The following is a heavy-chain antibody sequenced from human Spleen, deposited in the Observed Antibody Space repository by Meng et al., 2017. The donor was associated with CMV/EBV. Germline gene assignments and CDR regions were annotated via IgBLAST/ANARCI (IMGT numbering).Heavy chain of an antibody. V-gene: IGHV4-61*02. Sequence: QVQLQESGPGLVKPSQTLSLTCTVSGGSISSGSYYWSWIRQPAGKGLEWIGRIYTSGSTNYNPSLKSRVTISVDTSKNQFSLKLSSVTAADTAVYYCARSTVAGPGVFDYWGQGTLVTVSS. CDR1: GGSISSGSYY. CDR3: ARSTVAGPGVFDY. J-gene: IGHJ4*02. CDR2: IYTSGST. D-gene: IGHD6-19*01.